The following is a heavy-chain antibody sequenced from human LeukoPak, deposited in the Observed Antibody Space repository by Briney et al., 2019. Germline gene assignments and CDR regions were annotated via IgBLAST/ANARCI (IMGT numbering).Heavy chain of an antibody. V-gene: IGHV3-11*04. J-gene: IGHJ4*02. CDR3: AGGTGPRFYLEY. D-gene: IGHD1-1*01. CDR2: ISSPGTTI. Sequence: TGGSLRLSCEASGFRFSDYVMTGIRQAPGKGLESIAYISSPGTTIYYADSVKGRFTISRDNTKNSLSLQMDSLRGEDTALYYCAGGTGPRFYLEYWGQGSLVTVSP. CDR1: GFRFSDYV.